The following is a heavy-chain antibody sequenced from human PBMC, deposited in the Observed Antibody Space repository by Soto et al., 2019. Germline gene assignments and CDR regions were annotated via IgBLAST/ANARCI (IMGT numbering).Heavy chain of an antibody. Sequence: SETLSLTCTVSGGSISSSSYYWGWIRQPPGKGLEWIGSIYYSGSTYYNPSLKSRVTISVDTSKNQFSLKLSSVTAADTAVYYCARAGHYYDSSQPGDLGYWGQGTLVTVSS. J-gene: IGHJ4*02. CDR3: ARAGHYYDSSQPGDLGY. V-gene: IGHV4-39*01. CDR2: IYYSGST. CDR1: GGSISSSSYY. D-gene: IGHD3-22*01.